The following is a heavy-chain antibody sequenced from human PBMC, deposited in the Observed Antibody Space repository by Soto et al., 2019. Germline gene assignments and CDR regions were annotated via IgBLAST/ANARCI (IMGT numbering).Heavy chain of an antibody. CDR2: IKSKTDGGTT. Sequence: EVQLVESGGGLVKPGGSLRLSCAASGFTFSNAWMSWVRQAPGKGLEWVGRIKSKTDGGTTDYAAPVKGRFTISRDDSKNTLYLQMNSLNTEDTAVYYCTTEILLWFGDHRGGFDYWGQGTLVTVSS. D-gene: IGHD3-10*01. CDR1: GFTFSNAW. CDR3: TTEILLWFGDHRGGFDY. J-gene: IGHJ4*02. V-gene: IGHV3-15*01.